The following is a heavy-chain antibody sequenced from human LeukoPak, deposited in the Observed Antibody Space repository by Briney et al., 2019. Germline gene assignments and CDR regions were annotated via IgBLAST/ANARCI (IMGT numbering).Heavy chain of an antibody. V-gene: IGHV3-7*01. Sequence: GSLRLSCAASGFTFSSYWMSWVRQAPGKGLEWVANIKQDGSEKYYVDSVKGRFTISRDNAKNSLYLQMNSLRAEDTAVYYCARGCNPRKPSPFDFDPWGQGTLVTVSS. CDR2: IKQDGSEK. CDR1: GFTFSSYW. CDR3: ARGCNPRKPSPFDFDP. J-gene: IGHJ5*02. D-gene: IGHD2/OR15-2a*01.